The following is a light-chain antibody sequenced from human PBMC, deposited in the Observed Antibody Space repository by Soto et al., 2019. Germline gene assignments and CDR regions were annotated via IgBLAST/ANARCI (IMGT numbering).Light chain of an antibody. CDR1: QSVSSN. CDR2: GAS. V-gene: IGKV3-15*01. CDR3: QQYNNWPPWT. J-gene: IGKJ1*01. Sequence: EIVMTQSPATLSVSPGERATLSCRASQSVSSNLAWYQQKPGQAPRLLIYGASTRATRIPARFSGSGSGTEFTLTISSLQSEEFAVYYCQQYNNWPPWTFGQGTKVEIK.